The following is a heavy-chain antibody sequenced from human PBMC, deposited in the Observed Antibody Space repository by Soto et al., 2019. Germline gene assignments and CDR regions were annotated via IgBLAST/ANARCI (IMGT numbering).Heavy chain of an antibody. D-gene: IGHD2-21*01. Sequence: QVQLEESGGGVVQPGRSLRLSCAASGFTFSSYGMHWVRQAPGKGPEWVAVISYDGSNKYYADSVKGRFTISRDNSKNTLYLQMNSLRAEDTAVYYCAKDVEDYSGMDVWGQGTTVTVSS. J-gene: IGHJ6*02. V-gene: IGHV3-30*18. CDR2: ISYDGSNK. CDR3: AKDVEDYSGMDV. CDR1: GFTFSSYG.